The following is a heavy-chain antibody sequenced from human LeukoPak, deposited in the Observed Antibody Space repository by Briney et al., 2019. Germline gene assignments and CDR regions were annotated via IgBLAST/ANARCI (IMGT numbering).Heavy chain of an antibody. J-gene: IGHJ4*02. CDR2: INHSGST. CDR1: GGSFSGYY. V-gene: IGHV4-34*01. Sequence: SETLSLTCAVYGGSFSGYYWSWIRQPPGKGLEWMGEINHSGSTNYNPSLRSRVTISVDTSKNQFSLKLGSVTAADTAVYCCARLPGDCSCGSCYSSHNIDYWGQGTLVTVSS. D-gene: IGHD2-15*01. CDR3: ARLPGDCSCGSCYSSHNIDY.